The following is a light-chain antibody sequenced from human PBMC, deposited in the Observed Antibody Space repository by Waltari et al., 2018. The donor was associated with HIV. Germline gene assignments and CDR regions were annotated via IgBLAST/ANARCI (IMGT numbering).Light chain of an antibody. CDR3: QQYGSSPALT. CDR1: QSVSSSY. J-gene: IGKJ4*01. Sequence: EIVLTQSPGTLSLSPGERATLSCRASQSVSSSYLAWYQQKPGTAPRLLIYGASSRATGIPDRFSGSGSGTDFTLTISRLEPEDFAVYYCQQYGSSPALTFGGGTKVEIK. CDR2: GAS. V-gene: IGKV3-20*01.